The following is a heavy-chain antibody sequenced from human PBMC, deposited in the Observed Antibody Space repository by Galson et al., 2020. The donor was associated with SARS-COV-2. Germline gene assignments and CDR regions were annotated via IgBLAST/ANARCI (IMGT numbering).Heavy chain of an antibody. CDR3: ARPSVATAMVVFDY. Sequence: GESLKISCKGYGYSITSYWIGWVRQMPGKGLEWMGIIYPGDSDTRYSPSFQGQVTISADKSISTAYLQWSSLKASDTAMYYCARPSVATAMVVFDYWGQGTLVTVSS. V-gene: IGHV5-51*01. J-gene: IGHJ4*02. CDR2: IYPGDSDT. CDR1: GYSITSYW. D-gene: IGHD5-18*01.